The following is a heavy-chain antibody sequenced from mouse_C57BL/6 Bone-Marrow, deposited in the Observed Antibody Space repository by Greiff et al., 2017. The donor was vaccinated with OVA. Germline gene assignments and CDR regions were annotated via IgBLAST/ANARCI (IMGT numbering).Heavy chain of an antibody. Sequence: VQLQQSGAELVRPGASVKLSCTASGFNIKDDYMHWVKQRPEQGLEWIGWIDPENGDTEYASKFQGKATITADTSSSTAYMQLSSLTSEDSAVYYCARGGGAYWGQGTLVTVSA. D-gene: IGHD1-1*02. CDR3: ARGGGAY. CDR1: GFNIKDDY. V-gene: IGHV14-4*01. J-gene: IGHJ3*01. CDR2: IDPENGDT.